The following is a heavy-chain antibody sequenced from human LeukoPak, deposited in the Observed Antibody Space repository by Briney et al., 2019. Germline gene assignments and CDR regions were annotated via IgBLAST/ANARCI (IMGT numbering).Heavy chain of an antibody. CDR1: GYCFTVCY. CDR3: ARDPTGVRGVCDY. V-gene: IGHV1-2*02. Sequence: ASVKVSCKCSGYCFTVCYIHWVRQAPGQGLEWMGWINPNSGDTNYAQNFQGRVTMTGDTSITTAYMELSRLTSDDTAVYFCARDPTGVRGVCDYWGQGTLVTVSS. CDR2: INPNSGDT. J-gene: IGHJ4*02. D-gene: IGHD3-10*01.